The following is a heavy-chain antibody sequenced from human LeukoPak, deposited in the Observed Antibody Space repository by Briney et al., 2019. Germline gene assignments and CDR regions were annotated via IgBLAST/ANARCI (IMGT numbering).Heavy chain of an antibody. CDR1: KFTFSHYG. D-gene: IGHD4-11*01. J-gene: IGHJ4*02. CDR3: AKDAQRGFDYSNSLEY. Sequence: PGGSLRLSCAASKFTFSHYGMHWVRQAPGKGLQWVAVIWSDGSNQYYADSVKGRFTISRDNSNNMVYLQINSLRADDTGVYYCAKDAQRGFDYSNSLEYWGQGALVTVSS. V-gene: IGHV3-33*06. CDR2: IWSDGSNQ.